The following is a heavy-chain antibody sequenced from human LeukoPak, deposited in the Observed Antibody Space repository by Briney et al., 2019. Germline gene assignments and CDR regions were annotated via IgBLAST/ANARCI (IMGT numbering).Heavy chain of an antibody. Sequence: GASVKVSCKASGYNFFTYGITWVRQAPGQGLEWMGIINPSGGSTNYAQKFQGRVTMTRDTSTSTVYMELSSLRSEDTAVYYCARASCSGGSCYVDYWGQGTLVTVSS. D-gene: IGHD2-15*01. J-gene: IGHJ4*02. CDR3: ARASCSGGSCYVDY. CDR1: GYNFFTYG. CDR2: INPSGGST. V-gene: IGHV1-46*01.